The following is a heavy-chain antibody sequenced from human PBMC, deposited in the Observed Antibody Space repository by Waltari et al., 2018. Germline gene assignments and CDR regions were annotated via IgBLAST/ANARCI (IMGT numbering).Heavy chain of an antibody. Sequence: EVQLVESGGGLVQPGGSLRLSCAASGFTFSSYAMSWVRQAPGKGLAWVSAISGSGGSTYYADSVKGRFTISRDNSKNTLYLQMNSLRAEDTAVYYCAKDRGIAVAGPDAFDIWGQGTMVTVSS. CDR3: AKDRGIAVAGPDAFDI. CDR2: ISGSGGST. CDR1: GFTFSSYA. D-gene: IGHD6-19*01. V-gene: IGHV3-23*04. J-gene: IGHJ3*02.